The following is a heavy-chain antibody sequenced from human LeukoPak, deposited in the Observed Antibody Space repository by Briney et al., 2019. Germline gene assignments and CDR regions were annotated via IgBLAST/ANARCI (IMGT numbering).Heavy chain of an antibody. D-gene: IGHD3-22*01. CDR1: GFPFSSCS. CDR2: IDTTTGRS. CDR3: AKVNYYEPYF. Sequence: PGGSLRLSCAASGFPFSSCSMSWVRQAPGKGLEWVSTIDTTTGRSYYADSVKGRFIISRDNSQNTLYLQVNSLRADDTAVYYCAKVNYYEPYFWGQGTLVTVSS. V-gene: IGHV3-23*01. J-gene: IGHJ4*02.